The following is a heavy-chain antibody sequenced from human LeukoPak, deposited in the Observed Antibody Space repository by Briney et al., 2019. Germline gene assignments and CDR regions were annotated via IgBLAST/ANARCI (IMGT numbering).Heavy chain of an antibody. CDR1: GFTFSSYE. D-gene: IGHD3-16*01. J-gene: IGHJ6*03. Sequence: PGGSLRLSCAASGFTFSSYEMNWVRQAPGKGLEWVSYISSSGSTIYYADSVKGRFTISRDNAKNSLYLQMNSLRAEDTAVYYCARVFMGIFWGVSYYYYYMDVWGKGTTVTISS. V-gene: IGHV3-48*03. CDR2: ISSSGSTI. CDR3: ARVFMGIFWGVSYYYYYMDV.